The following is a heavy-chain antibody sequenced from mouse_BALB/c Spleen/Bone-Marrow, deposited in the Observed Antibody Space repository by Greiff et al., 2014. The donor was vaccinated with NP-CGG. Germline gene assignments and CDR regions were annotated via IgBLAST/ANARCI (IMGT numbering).Heavy chain of an antibody. Sequence: EVQLQESGPGLVKPSQSLPLTCTVTGYSITSDYAWNWIRQFPGNKLEWMGYITYSGITSYNPSLKSRISITRDTSKNQFFLQLNSVTTEDTATYYCARSADWYFDVWGAGTTVTVSS. J-gene: IGHJ1*01. V-gene: IGHV3-2*02. CDR2: ITYSGIT. CDR3: ARSADWYFDV. CDR1: GYSITSDYA.